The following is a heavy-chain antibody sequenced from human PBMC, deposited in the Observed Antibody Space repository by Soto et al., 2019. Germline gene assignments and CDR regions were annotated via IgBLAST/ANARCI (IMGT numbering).Heavy chain of an antibody. CDR2: MSAYNGNT. D-gene: IGHD3-16*01. J-gene: IGHJ4*02. CDR3: ARGGTPIDY. V-gene: IGHV1-18*01. CDR1: GYTFTNFG. Sequence: QVHLVQSGAEVKKPGASVTVSCTASGYTFTNFGISWVRQAPGQGLEWMGWMSAYNGNTNYAQKFQGRATMTTDTSTSTAYMELRSLRSDDTAVYYGARGGTPIDYWGQGTLVTVSS.